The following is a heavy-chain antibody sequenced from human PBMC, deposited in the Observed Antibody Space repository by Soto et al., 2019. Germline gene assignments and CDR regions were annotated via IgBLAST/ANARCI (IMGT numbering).Heavy chain of an antibody. V-gene: IGHV3-23*01. CDR2: ISGSGGST. J-gene: IGHJ4*02. CDR1: GFTFRSYA. Sequence: TGASLRRSCSASGFTFRSYAMSWVRQAPGKGLEWVSAISGSGGSTYYADSVKGRFTISRDNSKNTLYLQMNSLRAEDTAVYYCAKDTVVTSWGQGTLVTVSS. CDR3: AKDTVVTS. D-gene: IGHD2-15*01.